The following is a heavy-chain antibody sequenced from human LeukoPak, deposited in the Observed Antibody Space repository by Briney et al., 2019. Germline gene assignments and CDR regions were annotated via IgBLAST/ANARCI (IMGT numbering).Heavy chain of an antibody. V-gene: IGHV3-33*01. J-gene: IGHJ4*02. CDR2: IWFDGSNK. Sequence: PGGSLRLSCAASGFTFSNYGMHWVRQAPGKGLEWVAVIWFDGSNKYYVDSVKGRFTISRDNSKNTLYLQMNSLRAEDTAVYYCAREGPDSSGYYSDYWGQGTLVTVSS. D-gene: IGHD3-22*01. CDR3: AREGPDSSGYYSDY. CDR1: GFTFSNYG.